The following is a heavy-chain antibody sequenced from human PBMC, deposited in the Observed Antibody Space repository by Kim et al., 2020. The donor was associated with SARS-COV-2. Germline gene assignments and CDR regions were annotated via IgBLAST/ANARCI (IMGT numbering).Heavy chain of an antibody. CDR3: ARGSTMVRGVIDY. J-gene: IGHJ4*02. V-gene: IGHV4-34*01. D-gene: IGHD3-10*01. Sequence: YNPSLKSRVTISVDTSKNQFSLKLSSVTAADTAVYYCARGSTMVRGVIDYWGQGTLVTVSS.